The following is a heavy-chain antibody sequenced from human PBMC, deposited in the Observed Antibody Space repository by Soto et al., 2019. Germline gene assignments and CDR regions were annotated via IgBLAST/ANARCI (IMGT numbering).Heavy chain of an antibody. J-gene: IGHJ6*02. V-gene: IGHV3-23*01. CDR3: AKGDYYYCMDV. CDR2: ISGSGGST. Sequence: GGSLRLSCAAPGFTFSSYAMSWVRQAPGKGLEWVSAISGSGGSTYYADSVKGRFTISRDNSKNPLYLKMNSVRAEDTAVYYCAKGDYYYCMDVWGQGTTVTVSS. CDR1: GFTFSSYA.